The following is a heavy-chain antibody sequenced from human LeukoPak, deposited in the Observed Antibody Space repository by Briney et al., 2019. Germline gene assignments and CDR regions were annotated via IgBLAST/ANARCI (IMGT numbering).Heavy chain of an antibody. CDR2: INHSGST. CDR1: GGSFSGYY. J-gene: IGHJ5*02. V-gene: IGHV4-34*01. D-gene: IGHD2-2*01. Sequence: SETLSLTCAVYGGSFSGYYWSWIRQPPGKGLEWIGEINHSGSTNYNPSLKSRVTISVDTSKNQFSLKLSSVTAADTAVYYCARQDIVVVPAAQITYNWFDPWGQGTLVTVSS. CDR3: ARQDIVVVPAAQITYNWFDP.